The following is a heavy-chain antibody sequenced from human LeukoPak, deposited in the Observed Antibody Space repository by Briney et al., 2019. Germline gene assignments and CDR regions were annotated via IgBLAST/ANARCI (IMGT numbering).Heavy chain of an antibody. V-gene: IGHV1-69*05. CDR3: ARDPGYSYGHPSWFDP. J-gene: IGHJ5*02. D-gene: IGHD5-18*01. CDR1: GGTFSSYA. CDR2: IIPIFGTA. Sequence: GASVKVSCTASGGTFSSYAISWVRQAPGQGLEWMGGIIPIFGTANYAQKFQGRVTITTDESTSTAYMELSSLRSEDTAVYYCARDPGYSYGHPSWFDPWGQGTLVTVSS.